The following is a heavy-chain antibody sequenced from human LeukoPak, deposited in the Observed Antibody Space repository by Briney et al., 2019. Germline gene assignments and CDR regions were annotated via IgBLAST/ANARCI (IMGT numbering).Heavy chain of an antibody. CDR2: ISSNGDNT. CDR3: VRGTGY. V-gene: IGHV3-64D*06. J-gene: IGHJ4*02. CDR1: GFTFSTYV. Sequence: GGSLRLSCSVPGFTFSTYVMHWVRQAPGKGLEYVSAISSNGDNTYYADSVKGRFTISRDNSKNTLYLQMSSLRADDTAVYYCVRGTGYWGQGTLVTISS.